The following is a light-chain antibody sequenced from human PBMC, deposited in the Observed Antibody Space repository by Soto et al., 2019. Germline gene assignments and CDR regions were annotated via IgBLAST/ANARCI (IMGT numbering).Light chain of an antibody. Sequence: DIPMTQSPSSLSASVGDRVTITCRASQSISNYLNWYQQKQGKAPKLLIYAASSFQSGVPSRFSGSGSGTDFTLTISSLQPEDFATYYCQQSYSSPLTFGGGTKVEIK. V-gene: IGKV1-39*01. CDR3: QQSYSSPLT. CDR1: QSISNY. J-gene: IGKJ4*01. CDR2: AAS.